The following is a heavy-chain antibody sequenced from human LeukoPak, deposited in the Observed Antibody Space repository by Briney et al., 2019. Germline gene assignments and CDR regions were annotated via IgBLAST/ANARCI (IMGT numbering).Heavy chain of an antibody. Sequence: SETLSLTCTVSGGSISSYYWSWIRQPAGKGLEWIGRIYTSGSTNYNPSLKSRVTMSVDTSKNQFSLKLSSATAADTAVYYCARDRKYSSGWFNFDYWGQGTLVTVSS. V-gene: IGHV4-4*07. CDR2: IYTSGST. J-gene: IGHJ4*02. CDR1: GGSISSYY. D-gene: IGHD6-19*01. CDR3: ARDRKYSSGWFNFDY.